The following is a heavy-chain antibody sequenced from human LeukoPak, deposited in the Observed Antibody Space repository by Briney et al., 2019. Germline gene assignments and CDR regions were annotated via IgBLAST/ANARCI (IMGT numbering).Heavy chain of an antibody. Sequence: ASVRVSCTASGYTFSIYGFSWVRQAPGQGREWMGWISAYNGNTNYAQKFQGRVTMTTDTSTSTAHMELRSLRSDDTAVYYCARQGYSGHSQGAADYWGQGTLVTVSS. D-gene: IGHD4-23*01. CDR1: GYTFSIYG. CDR3: ARQGYSGHSQGAADY. J-gene: IGHJ4*02. V-gene: IGHV1-18*01. CDR2: ISAYNGNT.